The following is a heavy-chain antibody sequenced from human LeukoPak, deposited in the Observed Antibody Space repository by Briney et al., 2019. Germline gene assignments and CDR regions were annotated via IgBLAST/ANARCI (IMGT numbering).Heavy chain of an antibody. Sequence: SETLSLTCTVSGGPINNDDYYWSWIRQPPGKGLEWTGFISDSGSTYYKPSLKSRLIISVDTSKRQFSLKLSSVTAADTAVYYCAKATYYYDSSGYRDAFDIWGQGTMVTVSS. CDR3: AKATYYYDSSGYRDAFDI. D-gene: IGHD3-22*01. CDR1: GGPINNDDYY. CDR2: ISDSGST. V-gene: IGHV4-30-4*01. J-gene: IGHJ3*02.